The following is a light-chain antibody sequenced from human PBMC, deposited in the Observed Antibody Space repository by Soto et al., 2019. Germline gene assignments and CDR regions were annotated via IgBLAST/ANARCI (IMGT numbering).Light chain of an antibody. Sequence: IQMSQAPSSLSASVGDRVTITCRASQSLSSRLTWYQQKPGEAPKLLIYETSSLHSGVPSRFSVSGSETDFTLTINSLQPEDFATYYCQQSFCPPYTFGQGTKLEIK. J-gene: IGKJ2*01. V-gene: IGKV1-39*01. CDR2: ETS. CDR1: QSLSSR. CDR3: QQSFCPPYT.